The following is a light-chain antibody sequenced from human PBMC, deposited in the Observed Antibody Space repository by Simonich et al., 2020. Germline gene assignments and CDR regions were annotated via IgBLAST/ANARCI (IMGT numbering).Light chain of an antibody. CDR1: SSDVGGYNY. V-gene: IGLV2-14*01. J-gene: IGLJ2*01. CDR3: SSHTSSSTLV. CDR2: DVS. Sequence: QSALTQPASVSGSPGQSITISCTGTSSDVGGYNYVSWYQQQPDKAPKLMIYDVSKRPSGVSNRFSGSKSGNTASLTISGLQAEDEADYYCSSHTSSSTLVFGGGTKLTVL.